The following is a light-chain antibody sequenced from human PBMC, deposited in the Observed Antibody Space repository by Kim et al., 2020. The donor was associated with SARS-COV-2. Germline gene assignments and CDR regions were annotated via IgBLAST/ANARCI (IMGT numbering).Light chain of an antibody. J-gene: IGKJ2*01. CDR1: QSVSSSY. CDR2: GAS. V-gene: IGKV3-20*01. CDR3: QQYGSSPSYT. Sequence: PGERATLSGRASQSVSSSYLAWYQQKPGQAPRLLIYGASSRATGIPDRFSGSGSGTDFTLTISRLEPEDFAVYYCQQYGSSPSYTFGQGTKLEI.